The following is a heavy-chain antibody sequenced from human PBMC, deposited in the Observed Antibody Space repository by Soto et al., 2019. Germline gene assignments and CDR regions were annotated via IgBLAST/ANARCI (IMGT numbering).Heavy chain of an antibody. J-gene: IGHJ4*02. D-gene: IGHD3-22*01. CDR1: GFTFSSYA. CDR2: ISYDGSNK. CDR3: ARDFDDSSASFDY. V-gene: IGHV3-30-3*01. Sequence: QVQLVESGGGVVQPGRSLRLSCAASGFTFSSYAMHWVRQAPGKGMERVAVISYDGSNKYYADSVKGRFTISRDNSKNTLYLQMNSLRAEDTAVYYCARDFDDSSASFDYWGQATLVTVSS.